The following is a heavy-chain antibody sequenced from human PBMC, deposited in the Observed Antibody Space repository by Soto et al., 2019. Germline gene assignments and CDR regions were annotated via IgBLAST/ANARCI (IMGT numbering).Heavy chain of an antibody. J-gene: IGHJ4*02. D-gene: IGHD2-2*01. CDR1: GGSFSGYY. V-gene: IGHV4-34*01. Sequence: PSETLSLTCAVYGGSFSGYYWSWIRQPPGKGLEWIGEINHSGSTNYDPSLKSRVTISVDTSKNQFSLKLSSVTAADTAVYFCARRYCITTSCSLDYWGQGTLVTVSS. CDR3: ARRYCITTSCSLDY. CDR2: INHSGST.